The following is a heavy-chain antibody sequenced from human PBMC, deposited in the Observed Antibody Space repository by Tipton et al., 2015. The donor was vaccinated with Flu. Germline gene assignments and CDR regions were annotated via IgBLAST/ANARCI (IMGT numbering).Heavy chain of an antibody. V-gene: IGHV4-38-2*02. CDR1: GYFISSGYY. CDR3: ARALNSGREYTFDI. CDR2: IIQSGNA. J-gene: IGHJ3*02. Sequence: TLTLTCTVSGYFISSGYYWGWIRQSPGTGLQWIATIIQSGNAYYNPSLRSRVTISVDTTKNLFSLNLSSVTATDTAVHYCARALNSGREYTFDIWGRGTVVTVSS. D-gene: IGHD1-26*01.